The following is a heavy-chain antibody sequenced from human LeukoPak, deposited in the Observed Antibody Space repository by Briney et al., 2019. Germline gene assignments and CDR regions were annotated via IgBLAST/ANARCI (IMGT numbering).Heavy chain of an antibody. CDR1: GFTFSYYE. Sequence: GGSLRLSRAVSGFTFSYYEMNWVRQAPGKGLEWVSYISSSGSTIYYADSVKGRFTISRDNAKNSLYLQMNSLRAEDTAVYYCAELGITMIGGVWGKGTTVTISS. J-gene: IGHJ6*04. V-gene: IGHV3-48*03. D-gene: IGHD3-10*02. CDR3: AELGITMIGGV. CDR2: ISSSGSTI.